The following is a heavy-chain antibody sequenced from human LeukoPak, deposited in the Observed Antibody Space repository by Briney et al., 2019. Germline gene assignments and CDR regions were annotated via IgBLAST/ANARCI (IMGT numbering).Heavy chain of an antibody. CDR1: GGTFSSYA. Sequence: SVKVSCKASGGTFSSYAISWVRQAPGQGLEWMGRIIPIFGTANYAQKFQGRVTITTDKSTSTAYMELSSLRSEDTAVYYCARGLVVITEGLFDYWGQGTLVTVSS. CDR2: IIPIFGTA. J-gene: IGHJ4*02. D-gene: IGHD3-22*01. CDR3: ARGLVVITEGLFDY. V-gene: IGHV1-69*05.